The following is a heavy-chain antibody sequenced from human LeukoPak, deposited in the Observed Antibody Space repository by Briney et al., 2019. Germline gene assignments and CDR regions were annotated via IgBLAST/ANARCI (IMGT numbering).Heavy chain of an antibody. CDR2: MNPNSGNT. CDR1: GYAFTSYD. D-gene: IGHD4-11*01. CDR3: ARGYDYLYAEYFQH. Sequence: ASVKVSCKASGYAFTSYDINWVRQATGQGLEWMGWMNPNSGNTGYAQKFQGRFTMTRNTSISTAYMELSSLRSEDTAVYYCARGYDYLYAEYFQHWGQGTLVTVSS. J-gene: IGHJ1*01. V-gene: IGHV1-8*01.